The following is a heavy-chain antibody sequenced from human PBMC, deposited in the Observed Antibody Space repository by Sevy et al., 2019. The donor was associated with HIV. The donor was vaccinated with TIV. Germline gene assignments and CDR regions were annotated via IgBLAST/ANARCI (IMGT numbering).Heavy chain of an antibody. V-gene: IGHV1-18*01. D-gene: IGHD3-10*01. CDR2: ISAYNGNT. CDR3: ARDRGVYYGSGSYYYYYSMDV. Sequence: ASVKVSCKASGYTFTSYGISWVRQAPGQGLEWMGWISAYNGNTNYAQKLQGRVTMTTDTSTSTAYMELRSLRSDDTAVYYCARDRGVYYGSGSYYYYYSMDVWGQGTTVTVSS. CDR1: GYTFTSYG. J-gene: IGHJ6*02.